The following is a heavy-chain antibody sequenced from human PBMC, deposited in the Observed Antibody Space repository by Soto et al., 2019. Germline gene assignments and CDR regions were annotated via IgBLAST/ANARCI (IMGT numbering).Heavy chain of an antibody. D-gene: IGHD3-22*01. J-gene: IGHJ4*02. CDR1: GGSISSYY. V-gene: IGHV4-59*01. Sequence: QVQLQESGPGLVKPSETLSLTCTVSGGSISSYYWSWIRQPPGKGLEWIGYIYYSGSTNYNPSLKSRVTISVDTSKNQFSLKLSSVTAADTAVYYCARGARRLLNDYWGQGTLVTVSS. CDR2: IYYSGST. CDR3: ARGARRLLNDY.